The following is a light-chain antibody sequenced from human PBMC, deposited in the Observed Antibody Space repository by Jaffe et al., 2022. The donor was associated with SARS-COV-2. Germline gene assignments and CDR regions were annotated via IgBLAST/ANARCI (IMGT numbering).Light chain of an antibody. J-gene: IGKJ4*01. Sequence: EIVLTQSPGILSLSPGERVTLFCRASQRVSSAYVAWYQQKPGQAPRVLVYGATTRATGIPDRFSGSGSGTDFTLTISRLEAEDLAVYYCQQYGSSPLTFGGGTKVEIK. V-gene: IGKV3-20*01. CDR3: QQYGSSPLT. CDR2: GAT. CDR1: QRVSSAY.